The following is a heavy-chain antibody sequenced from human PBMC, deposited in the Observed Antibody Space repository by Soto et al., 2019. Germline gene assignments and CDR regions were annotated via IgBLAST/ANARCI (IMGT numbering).Heavy chain of an antibody. Sequence: GASVKVSCKVSGYTLTELSMHWVRQAPGKGLEWMGGFDPEDGETIYAQKFQGRVTMTEDTSTDTAYMELSSLRSEDTAVYYCAKAIYSQSITGTRVPDYSGQGTLVTVSS. D-gene: IGHD1-7*01. J-gene: IGHJ4*02. CDR1: GYTLTELS. CDR3: AKAIYSQSITGTRVPDY. CDR2: FDPEDGET. V-gene: IGHV1-24*01.